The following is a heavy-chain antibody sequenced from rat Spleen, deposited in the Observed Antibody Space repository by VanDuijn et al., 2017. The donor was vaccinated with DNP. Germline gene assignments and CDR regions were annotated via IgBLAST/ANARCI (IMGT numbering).Heavy chain of an antibody. V-gene: IGHV3-3*01. CDR2: LNSAGST. D-gene: IGHD1-11*01. CDR3: ARRSFDY. CDR1: GYSITSSYR. J-gene: IGHJ2*01. Sequence: EVQLQESGPGLVKPSQSLSLTCSVTGYSITSSYRWNWIRQFPGNKLEWMGSLNSAGSTNYNPSLKSRISITRDTSKNQFFLQVNSITTEDTATYYCARRSFDYWGQGVMVTVSS.